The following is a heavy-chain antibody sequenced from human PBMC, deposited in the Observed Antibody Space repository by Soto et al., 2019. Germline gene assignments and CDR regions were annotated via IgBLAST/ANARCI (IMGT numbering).Heavy chain of an antibody. J-gene: IGHJ3*02. CDR1: GGTFSSYA. CDR3: ARENKVGGAFDI. D-gene: IGHD3-16*01. CDR2: IIPIFGTA. V-gene: IGHV1-69*13. Sequence: GASVKVSCKASGGTFSSYAISWVRQAPGQGLEWMGGIIPIFGTANYAQKFQGRVTITADESTSTAYMELSSLRPEDTAVYYCARENKVGGAFDIWGQGTMVTVSS.